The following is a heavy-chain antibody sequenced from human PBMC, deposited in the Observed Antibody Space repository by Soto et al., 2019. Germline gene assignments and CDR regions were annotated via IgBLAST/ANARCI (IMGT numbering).Heavy chain of an antibody. CDR3: AKEATPRVSRWDDY. CDR2: ISHEGSVQ. CDR1: GFTFSEYG. V-gene: IGHV3-30*18. Sequence: QVKLVESGGGVVQPGGSLRLSCAASGFTFSEYGIDWFRQAPGKGLEWVAVISHEGSVQYYADSVKGRFSVSRDNLKNKVYLQMNSLRREDTAMYHCAKEATPRVSRWDDYWGQGTLVTVSS. D-gene: IGHD1-26*01. J-gene: IGHJ4*02.